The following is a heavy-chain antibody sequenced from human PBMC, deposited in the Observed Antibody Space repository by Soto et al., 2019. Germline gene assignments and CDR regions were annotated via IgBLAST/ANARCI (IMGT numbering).Heavy chain of an antibody. J-gene: IGHJ4*02. CDR2: ISSSSSTI. CDR1: GFTFSSYS. V-gene: IGHV3-48*02. Sequence: PGGSLRLSCAASGFTFSSYSMSWVRQAPGKGLEWVSYISSSSSTIYYADSVKGRFTISRDNAKNSLYLQMNSLRDEDTAVYYCARDVQLLWFGDPTDYWGQGTLVTVSS. CDR3: ARDVQLLWFGDPTDY. D-gene: IGHD3-10*01.